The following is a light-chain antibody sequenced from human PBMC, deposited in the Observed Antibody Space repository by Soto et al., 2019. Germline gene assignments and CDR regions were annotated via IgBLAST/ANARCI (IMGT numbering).Light chain of an antibody. V-gene: IGKV3-15*01. CDR2: GAF. Sequence: EIVLTQSPGTLSLSPGERATLSCRASQSVSSNLAWYQQKPGQAPSLLIYGAFTRATGIPARFSGTGSGTEFTLTISSLQSEDFALYYCQQYNDWPLTFGQGTKVDI. CDR3: QQYNDWPLT. J-gene: IGKJ1*01. CDR1: QSVSSN.